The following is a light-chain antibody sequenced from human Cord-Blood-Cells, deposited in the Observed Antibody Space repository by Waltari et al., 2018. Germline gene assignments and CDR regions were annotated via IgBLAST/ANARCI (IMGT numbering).Light chain of an antibody. V-gene: IGKV4-1*01. CDR1: QSVLYSSNNKNY. CDR3: QQYYSTPWT. Sequence: DIVMTQSPDSLAVSLGERPTINCKSSQSVLYSSNNKNYLAWYQQKPGQRPKLLIYWASTRESGVPDRFSGSGSGTDFTLTSSSMQAEDVAVYYCQQYYSTPWTFGQGTKVEIK. CDR2: WAS. J-gene: IGKJ1*01.